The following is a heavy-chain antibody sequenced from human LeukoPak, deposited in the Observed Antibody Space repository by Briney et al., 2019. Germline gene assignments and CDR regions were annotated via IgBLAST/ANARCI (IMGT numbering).Heavy chain of an antibody. J-gene: IGHJ4*02. CDR3: AKDRWFGGGGSCLDY. CDR1: GFTFSSYA. Sequence: GGSLRLSCAASGFTFSSYAMSWVRQAPGKGLEWVSAISGSGGSTYYADSVKGRFTISRDNSKNTLYLQMNSLRAEDTAVYYCAKDRWFGGGGSCLDYWGQGTLVTVSS. D-gene: IGHD2-15*01. CDR2: ISGSGGST. V-gene: IGHV3-23*01.